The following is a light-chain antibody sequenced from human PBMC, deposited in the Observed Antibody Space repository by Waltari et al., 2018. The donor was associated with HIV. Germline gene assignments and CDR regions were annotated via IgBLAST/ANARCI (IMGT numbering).Light chain of an antibody. Sequence: QSALTQPASVSVSPGQSIPISCPGTSSDVGGSNYVSWYQPHPGKAPKLMVYEVSYRPSGVSNRFSGSKSGNTASLTISGLQAEDEADYYCSSYTSTSTVFGGGTKLTVL. CDR1: SSDVGGSNY. CDR3: SSYTSTSTV. J-gene: IGLJ3*02. V-gene: IGLV2-14*01. CDR2: EVS.